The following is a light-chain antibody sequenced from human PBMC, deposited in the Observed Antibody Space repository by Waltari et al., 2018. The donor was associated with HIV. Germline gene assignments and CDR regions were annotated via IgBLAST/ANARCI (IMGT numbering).Light chain of an antibody. CDR3: QQYYSVPYT. CDR2: WAS. CDR1: RDLLYSSNNKSY. V-gene: IGKV4-1*01. J-gene: IGKJ2*01. Sequence: DVVVHQPPDHLAVSAGARATLNCKTSRDLLYSSNNKSYLAWGQQNAGQRPKLLIYWASTQTSGVPDRFSGSGSGTDFTLTISSLQAEDVAVYYCQQYYSVPYTFGQGTKLEIK.